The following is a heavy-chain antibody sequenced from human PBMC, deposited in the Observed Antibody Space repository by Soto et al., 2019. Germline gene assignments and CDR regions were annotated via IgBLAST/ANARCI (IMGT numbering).Heavy chain of an antibody. CDR2: ISADKGNT. Sequence: QDQLVQSGAEVRKPGASVKVSCKASGYIFTTYGIGWVRQAPGQGLEWMGWISADKGNTDYAQKLQGRFTMTTDTSTDTAYMELGSLRSDDTAVYYCARGTRFDAFDVWGQGTMVTVSS. CDR1: GYIFTTYG. D-gene: IGHD1-1*01. CDR3: ARGTRFDAFDV. V-gene: IGHV1-18*01. J-gene: IGHJ3*01.